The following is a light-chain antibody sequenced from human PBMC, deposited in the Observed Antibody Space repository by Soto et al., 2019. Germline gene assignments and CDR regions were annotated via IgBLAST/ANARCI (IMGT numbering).Light chain of an antibody. CDR1: QSVCGN. V-gene: IGKV3-15*01. J-gene: IGKJ1*01. CDR3: QQYNNWPTIWT. CDR2: GAS. Sequence: EIVMTQSPATLSVSPCERAPPSCRSLQSVCGNLACYQQKPGQTPRLLIYGASTRATGTPTRFSGSGSGTAFTLTISSLQAGDFAVYYYQQYNNWPTIWTFGQGTKVEIK.